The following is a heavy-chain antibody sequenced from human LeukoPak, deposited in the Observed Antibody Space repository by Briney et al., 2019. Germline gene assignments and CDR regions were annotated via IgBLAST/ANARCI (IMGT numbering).Heavy chain of an antibody. CDR1: GYTFTGYY. J-gene: IGHJ4*02. Sequence: ASVKVSCKASGYTFTGYYMHWVRQAPGRGLEWMGRINPNSGGTNYAQKFQGRVTMTRDTSISTAYMELSRLRSDDTAVYYCARVRTMVRGVMGNLGYWGQGTLVTVSS. D-gene: IGHD3-10*01. CDR3: ARVRTMVRGVMGNLGY. CDR2: INPNSGGT. V-gene: IGHV1-2*06.